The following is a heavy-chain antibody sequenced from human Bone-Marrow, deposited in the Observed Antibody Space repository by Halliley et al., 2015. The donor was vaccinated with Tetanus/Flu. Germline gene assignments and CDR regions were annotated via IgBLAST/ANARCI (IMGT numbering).Heavy chain of an antibody. D-gene: IGHD2-2*01. V-gene: IGHV4-4*02. Sequence: KIYHSGSTNYTPSLKSRGTTSLDKSKNQFSLKLSSGTAADTAVYYCARDSVDGIVVPTAVPYFDHWGQGTLVTVSS. CDR3: ARDSVDGIVVPTAVPYFDH. CDR2: IYHSGST. J-gene: IGHJ4*02.